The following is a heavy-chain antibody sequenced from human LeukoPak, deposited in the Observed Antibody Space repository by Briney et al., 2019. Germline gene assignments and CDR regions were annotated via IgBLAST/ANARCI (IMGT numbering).Heavy chain of an antibody. CDR3: ASSVVAGTQIDY. D-gene: IGHD6-19*01. CDR1: GGSISSYY. V-gene: IGHV4-59*01. J-gene: IGHJ4*02. CDR2: IYYSGST. Sequence: PSETLSLTCTVSGGSISSYYWSWIRQPPGKGLEWIGYIYYSGSTNYNPSLKSRVTTSVDTSKNQFSLKLSSVTAADTAVYYCASSVVAGTQIDYWGQGTLVTVSS.